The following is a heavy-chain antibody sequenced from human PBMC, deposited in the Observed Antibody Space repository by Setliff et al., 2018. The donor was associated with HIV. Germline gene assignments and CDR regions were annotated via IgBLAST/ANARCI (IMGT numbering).Heavy chain of an antibody. CDR2: IYYSGST. Sequence: SETLSLTCTVSGGSISSNYRSWMRQPPGKGLEWIGHIYYSGSTNYNPSLKSRVTISVDTSKNQFSLKLSSVTAADTAVYYCARDRGSYPLGYLGQGTLVTVSS. CDR1: GGSISSNY. CDR3: ARDRGSYPLGY. J-gene: IGHJ4*02. D-gene: IGHD3-16*01. V-gene: IGHV4-59*12.